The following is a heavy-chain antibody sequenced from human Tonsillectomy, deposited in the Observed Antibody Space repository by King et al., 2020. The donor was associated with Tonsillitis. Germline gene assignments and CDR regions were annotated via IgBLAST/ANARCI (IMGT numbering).Heavy chain of an antibody. V-gene: IGHV3-15*01. J-gene: IGHJ4*02. CDR3: TSELTTVFDY. CDR1: GFTFSNAW. CDR2: IKSNTDGGTT. Sequence: VQLVESGGGLVKPGGSLRLSCAASGFTFSNAWMSWVRQAPGKGLEWVGRIKSNTDGGTTDYAAPVKGRFTISRDDSKNTLYMQINSLKTEDTAVYYCTSELTTVFDYWGQGTLVTVSS. D-gene: IGHD4-17*01.